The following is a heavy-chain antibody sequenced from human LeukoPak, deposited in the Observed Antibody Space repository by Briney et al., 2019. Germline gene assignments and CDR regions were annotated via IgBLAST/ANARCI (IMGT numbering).Heavy chain of an antibody. V-gene: IGHV3-23*01. J-gene: IGHJ4*02. CDR2: IGGSGRTT. D-gene: IGHD1-26*01. CDR1: GFTFSSYG. Sequence: GGSLRLSCAASGFTFSSYGMTWVRQAPGKGLQWVSAIGGSGRTTYYADSVKGRFTISRDNSKNTLNLQMNSLRAEDTAVYYCATSKYSGSYWGQGTLVTVSS. CDR3: ATSKYSGSY.